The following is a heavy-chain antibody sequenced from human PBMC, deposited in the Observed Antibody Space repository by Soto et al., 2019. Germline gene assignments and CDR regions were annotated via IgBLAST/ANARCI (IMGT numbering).Heavy chain of an antibody. J-gene: IGHJ4*02. D-gene: IGHD2-21*02. CDR2: ISAYNGNT. CDR3: ARAVSRGGNSGFDY. V-gene: IGHV1-18*01. Sequence: GASVKVSCKASGYTFTSYGISWVRQAPGQGLEWMGWISAYNGNTNYAQKFQGRVTMTTDTSTSTAYMELRSLRSEDTAVYYCARAVSRGGNSGFDYWGQGTLVTVSS. CDR1: GYTFTSYG.